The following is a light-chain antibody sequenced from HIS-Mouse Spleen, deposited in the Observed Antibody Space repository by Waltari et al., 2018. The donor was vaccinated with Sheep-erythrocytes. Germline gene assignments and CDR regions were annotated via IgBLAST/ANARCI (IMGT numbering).Light chain of an antibody. Sequence: QSALTQPRSVSGPPGQSVTISCTGTSSDVGGYTYVSWYQQHPGKAPKLMIYDVSKRPSGVPDRFSGSKSGNTASLTISGLQAEDEADYYCCSYAGSYNYVFGTGTKVTVL. CDR2: DVS. V-gene: IGLV2-11*01. CDR1: SSDVGGYTY. J-gene: IGLJ1*01. CDR3: CSYAGSYNYV.